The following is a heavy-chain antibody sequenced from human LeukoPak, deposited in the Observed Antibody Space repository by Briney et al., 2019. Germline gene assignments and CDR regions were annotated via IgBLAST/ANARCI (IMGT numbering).Heavy chain of an antibody. D-gene: IGHD3-10*01. J-gene: IGHJ4*02. CDR3: ARGDYYDSRTYRFYFEY. Sequence: GGSLRLSCAASEFTFNNYPMHWVRQAPGKGLEWVALLSHNGVDKYYADSVKGRFTVSRDNSKNTPFLQMNSLRAEDTAVYFCARGDYYDSRTYRFYFEYWGQGTLVTVSS. CDR1: EFTFNNYP. CDR2: LSHNGVDK. V-gene: IGHV3-30*04.